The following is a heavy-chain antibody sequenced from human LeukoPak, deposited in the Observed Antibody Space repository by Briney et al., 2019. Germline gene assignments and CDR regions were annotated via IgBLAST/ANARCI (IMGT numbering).Heavy chain of an antibody. CDR1: GFTIRSYW. D-gene: IGHD4-17*01. CDR2: IKQDGTEK. Sequence: GGSLRLSCAASGFTIRSYWMSWVRQAPGKGLEWVANIKQDGTEKYYVDSVKGRFTISRDNSKNSLYLQMNSLRAEDTAVYYCARGLPVTRYYYYYYGTDVWGQGTTVTVSS. CDR3: ARGLPVTRYYYYYYGTDV. J-gene: IGHJ6*02. V-gene: IGHV3-7*02.